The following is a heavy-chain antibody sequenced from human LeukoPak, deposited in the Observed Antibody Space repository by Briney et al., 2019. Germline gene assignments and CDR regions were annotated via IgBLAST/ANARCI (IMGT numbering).Heavy chain of an antibody. J-gene: IGHJ3*02. CDR2: ISAYNGIT. CDR1: GYTFTSYG. D-gene: IGHD5-24*01. V-gene: IGHV1-18*01. CDR3: ARDSAGRDGYNSRASARAFDI. Sequence: ASVKVSCKASGYTFTSYGISWVRQAPGQGLEWMGWISAYNGITNYAQKLQGRVTMTTDTSTSTAYMELRSLRSDDTAVYYCARDSAGRDGYNSRASARAFDIWGQGTMVTVSS.